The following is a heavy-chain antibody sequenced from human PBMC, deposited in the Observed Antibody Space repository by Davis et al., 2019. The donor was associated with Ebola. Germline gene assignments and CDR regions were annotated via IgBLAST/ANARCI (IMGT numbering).Heavy chain of an antibody. V-gene: IGHV4-4*02. D-gene: IGHD3-16*02. J-gene: IGHJ4*02. Sequence: PSETLSLTCAVSGGSISSSNWWSWVRQPPGKGLEWIGEIYHSGSTNYNPSLKSRVTISVDKSKNQFSLKLNSVTATDTAVYYCAGLFFSGGFDTGGGYRRGYYFDHWGQGALVTVSS. CDR3: AGLFFSGGFDTGGGYRRGYYFDH. CDR2: IYHSGST. CDR1: GGSISSSNW.